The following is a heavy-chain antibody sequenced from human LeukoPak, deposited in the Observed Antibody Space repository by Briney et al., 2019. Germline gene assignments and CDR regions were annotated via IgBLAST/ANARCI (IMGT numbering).Heavy chain of an antibody. J-gene: IGHJ3*02. CDR2: INPTSGVT. Sequence: GASVKVSCKASGYTFTGYYMNWVRQAPGQGLEWMGWINPTSGVTYYAQKFQGRVTMTRDTSIGTAYMELSTLRSDDTAVYYCTRDRVNLAFDIWGQGTVVTVSS. V-gene: IGHV1-2*02. CDR1: GYTFTGYY. CDR3: TRDRVNLAFDI. D-gene: IGHD1-14*01.